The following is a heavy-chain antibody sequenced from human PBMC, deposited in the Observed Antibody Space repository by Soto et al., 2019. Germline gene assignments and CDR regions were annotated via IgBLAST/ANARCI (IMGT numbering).Heavy chain of an antibody. Sequence: ASVKVSCKASGYTFTGYYMHWVRQAHGQGLEWMGWINPNSGGTNYAQKFQGWVTMTRDTSISTAYMELSRLRSDDTAVYYCARALGIAVAGTSAFDIWGQGTMVTVSS. J-gene: IGHJ3*02. CDR3: ARALGIAVAGTSAFDI. D-gene: IGHD6-19*01. V-gene: IGHV1-2*04. CDR2: INPNSGGT. CDR1: GYTFTGYY.